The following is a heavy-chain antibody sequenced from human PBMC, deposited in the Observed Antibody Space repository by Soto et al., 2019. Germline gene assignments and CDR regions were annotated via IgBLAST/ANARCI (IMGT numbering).Heavy chain of an antibody. CDR1: GFTFSSYA. Sequence: QVQLVESGGGVVQPGRSLRLSCAASGFTFSSYAMHWVRQAPGKGLEWVAVISYDGSNKYYADSVKGRFTISRDNSKNTLYLQMNSLRAEDTAVYYCARVWMATLIDYWGQGTLVTVSS. D-gene: IGHD5-12*01. J-gene: IGHJ4*02. CDR2: ISYDGSNK. V-gene: IGHV3-30-3*01. CDR3: ARVWMATLIDY.